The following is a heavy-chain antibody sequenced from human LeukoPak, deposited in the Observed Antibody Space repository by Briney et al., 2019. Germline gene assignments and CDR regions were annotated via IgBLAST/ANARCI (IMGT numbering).Heavy chain of an antibody. J-gene: IGHJ6*02. V-gene: IGHV3-7*01. CDR2: IKQDGSEK. Sequence: PGGSLRLSCAASGFTFSSYAMSWVRQAPGKGLEWVANIKQDGSEKYYVDSVKGRFTISRDNAKNSLYLQMNSLRAEDTAVYYCARDGGIAAAGSLDVWAKGPRSPSP. CDR1: GFTFSSYA. D-gene: IGHD6-13*01. CDR3: ARDGGIAAAGSLDV.